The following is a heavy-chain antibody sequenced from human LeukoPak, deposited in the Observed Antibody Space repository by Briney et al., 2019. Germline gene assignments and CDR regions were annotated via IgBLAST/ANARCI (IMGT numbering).Heavy chain of an antibody. CDR3: ARVVTPTDAFDI. CDR1: GGSTSSNS. CDR2: YYNSGST. J-gene: IGHJ3*02. D-gene: IGHD4-23*01. Sequence: SETLSLTCTVSGGSTSSNSWSWMRQPPGKGLEWIGTYYNSGSTYYNPSLKSRVTISVDTSKNQFSLKLSSVTAADTAVYYCARVVTPTDAFDIWGQGTMVTVSS. V-gene: IGHV4-59*08.